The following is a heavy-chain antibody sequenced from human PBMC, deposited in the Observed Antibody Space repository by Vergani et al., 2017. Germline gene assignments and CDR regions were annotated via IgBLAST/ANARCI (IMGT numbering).Heavy chain of an antibody. CDR2: IYYSGST. Sequence: QVQLQESGPGLVKPSQTLSLTCTVSGGSISSGDYYWSWIRQPPGKGLEWIGYIYYSGSTYYNPSLKSRVTISVETSKNQLSLKLSSVTAADTAVYYCARTRRLRQAGYPGAWFDPWGQGTLVTVSS. J-gene: IGHJ5*02. CDR1: GGSISSGDYY. D-gene: IGHD3-3*01. CDR3: ARTRRLRQAGYPGAWFDP. V-gene: IGHV4-30-4*08.